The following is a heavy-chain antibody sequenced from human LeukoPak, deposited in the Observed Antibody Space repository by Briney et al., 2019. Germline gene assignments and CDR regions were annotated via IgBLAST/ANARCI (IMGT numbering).Heavy chain of an antibody. V-gene: IGHV3-66*01. D-gene: IGHD3-22*01. J-gene: IGHJ4*02. CDR3: ARAWVSLYYDSSGYGYNDY. Sequence: PGGTLRLSCAASGFTVSNNYMNWVPHAPEKGLEWVSVTYSGGTTKYADSVKGIFTLSRDNSKNTLFLQMNTLRAEDTAVYYCARAWVSLYYDSSGYGYNDYWGQGTQVTVSS. CDR1: GFTVSNNY. CDR2: TYSGGTT.